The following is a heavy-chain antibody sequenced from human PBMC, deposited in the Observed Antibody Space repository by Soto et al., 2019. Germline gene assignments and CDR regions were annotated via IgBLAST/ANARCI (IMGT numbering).Heavy chain of an antibody. CDR1: GYTFTSYD. Sequence: ASVKVSCKASGYTFTSYDINWVRQATGQGLEWMGWMNPNSGNTGYAQKFQGRVTMTRNTSISTAYMELSSLRSEDTAVYYCAKAPNYDFWSGDYYYYMDVWGKGTTVTVSS. V-gene: IGHV1-8*01. CDR3: AKAPNYDFWSGDYYYYMDV. D-gene: IGHD3-3*01. CDR2: MNPNSGNT. J-gene: IGHJ6*03.